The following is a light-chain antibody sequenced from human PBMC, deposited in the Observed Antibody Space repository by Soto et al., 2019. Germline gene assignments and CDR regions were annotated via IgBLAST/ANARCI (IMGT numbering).Light chain of an antibody. CDR3: QQRTDWPTIT. Sequence: EIVLTQSPATLSLSPGERATLSCGASQSVRTALAWYQQKPGQAPGLLIYDASKRATGIPARFSGSGSGTDFTLSINNLESEDFGFYYYQQRTDWPTITFGQGTRLEIK. J-gene: IGKJ5*01. CDR1: QSVRTA. V-gene: IGKV3-11*01. CDR2: DAS.